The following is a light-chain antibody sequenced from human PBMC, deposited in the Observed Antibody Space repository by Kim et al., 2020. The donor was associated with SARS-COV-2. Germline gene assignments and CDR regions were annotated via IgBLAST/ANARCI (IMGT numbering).Light chain of an antibody. Sequence: PGKTAQITCGGNNIGSKSVHWYQQKPGQAPVLVIYYDSDRPSGIPERFSGSNSGNTATLTISRVEAGDEADYYCQVWDSSSDHPVFGGGTQLTVL. CDR2: YDS. CDR3: QVWDSSSDHPV. CDR1: NIGSKS. J-gene: IGLJ3*02. V-gene: IGLV3-21*04.